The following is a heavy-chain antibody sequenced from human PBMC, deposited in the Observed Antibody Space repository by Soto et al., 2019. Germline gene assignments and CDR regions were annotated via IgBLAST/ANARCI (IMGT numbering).Heavy chain of an antibody. Sequence: GASVKVSCKASGYTFSNSGTTWVRQAPGQGLEWMGWISAYNGDTNYAQKLQGRVTMTTDTSTSTAYMELRSLSSDDTAVYYCARVERYCNNTNCLDYWGQGTQVNVSS. V-gene: IGHV1-18*01. CDR1: GYTFSNSG. CDR2: ISAYNGDT. CDR3: ARVERYCNNTNCLDY. D-gene: IGHD2-2*01. J-gene: IGHJ4*02.